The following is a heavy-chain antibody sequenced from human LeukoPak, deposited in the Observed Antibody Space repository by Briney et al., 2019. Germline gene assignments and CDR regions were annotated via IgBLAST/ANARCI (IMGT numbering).Heavy chain of an antibody. J-gene: IGHJ4*02. CDR1: GGSISSGGYY. CDR2: IYYSGST. CDR3: ARGRQYDSSCYHY. D-gene: IGHD3-22*01. V-gene: IGHV4-31*03. Sequence: TLSLTCTVSGGSISSGGYYWSWIRQHPGKGLEWIGYIYYSGSTYYNPSLKSRVTISVDTSKNQFSLKLSFVTTADTAVYYCARGRQYDSSCYHYWGQGTLVTVSS.